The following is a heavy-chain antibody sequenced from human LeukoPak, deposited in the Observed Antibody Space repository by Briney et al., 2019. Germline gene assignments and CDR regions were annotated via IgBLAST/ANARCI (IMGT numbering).Heavy chain of an antibody. CDR2: IYYSGST. Sequence: SETLSLTCTVSGGSISSSSYYWGWIRQPPGKGLEWIGSIYYSGSTYYNPSLKSRVTISVDTSKNQFSLKLSSVTAADTAVYYCARGAIVVAYDYWGQGTLVTVSS. CDR1: GGSISSSSYY. J-gene: IGHJ4*02. D-gene: IGHD3-22*01. CDR3: ARGAIVVAYDY. V-gene: IGHV4-39*07.